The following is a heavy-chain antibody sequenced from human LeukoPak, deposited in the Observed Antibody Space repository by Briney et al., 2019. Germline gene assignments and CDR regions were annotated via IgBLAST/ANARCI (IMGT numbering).Heavy chain of an antibody. J-gene: IGHJ4*02. CDR1: GFAFSSFA. Sequence: SWGSPGLSCSASGFAFSSFAMHWVRQAPGKGLEYVAAISRNGGSTYYADSVKGRFTISRDNSKNTLYLQMSSLRAEDTAVYLCVKDLRSDFMGVLARYLSYWGQGTLVTVSS. D-gene: IGHD2/OR15-2a*01. V-gene: IGHV3-64D*09. CDR2: ISRNGGST. CDR3: VKDLRSDFMGVLARYLSY.